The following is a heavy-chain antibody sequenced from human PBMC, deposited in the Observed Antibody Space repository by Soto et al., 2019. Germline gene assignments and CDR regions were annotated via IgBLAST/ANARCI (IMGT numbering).Heavy chain of an antibody. D-gene: IGHD6-19*01. Sequence: EVQLVESGGGSVQPGGSLRPSGAASGFTLRKFSMNWVRRAPGRGLEWISYISGGGLPISYADSVKGRFTISRDNAKNSLYLQMDSLTDEDTAVYYCARDLGWAFDSWGQGTLVTVSS. CDR1: GFTLRKFS. V-gene: IGHV3-48*02. CDR2: ISGGGLPI. CDR3: ARDLGWAFDS. J-gene: IGHJ4*02.